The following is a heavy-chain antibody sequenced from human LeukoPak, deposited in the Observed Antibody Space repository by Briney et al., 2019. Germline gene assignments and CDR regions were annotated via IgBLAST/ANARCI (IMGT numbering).Heavy chain of an antibody. J-gene: IGHJ4*02. Sequence: TSVKVSCKASGYTFSNYGITWVRQAPGQGLEWLGTISGHNGDVNYAPKFQGRVTMTTDTSTTTAYMELRSLRFDDTAVYYCARYNSLLRGVTTSDYWGQGTLVTVSS. V-gene: IGHV1-18*01. D-gene: IGHD3-10*01. CDR3: ARYNSLLRGVTTSDY. CDR1: GYTFSNYG. CDR2: ISGHNGDV.